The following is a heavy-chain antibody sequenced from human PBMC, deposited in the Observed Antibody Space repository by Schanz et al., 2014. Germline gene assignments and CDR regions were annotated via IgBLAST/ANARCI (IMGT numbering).Heavy chain of an antibody. J-gene: IGHJ2*01. CDR2: IKKDGSEK. V-gene: IGHV3-7*03. CDR3: AKDAPYPFDL. Sequence: EVQLAESGGGLVQPGGSLRLSCAASTFTFSGFWMTWVRQAPGKGLEWVANIKKDGSEKYYVDSVKGRFTMSRDNAKNSVFLQMNSLRAEDTAIYYCAKDAPYPFDLWGRGTLITVSS. CDR1: TFTFSGFW.